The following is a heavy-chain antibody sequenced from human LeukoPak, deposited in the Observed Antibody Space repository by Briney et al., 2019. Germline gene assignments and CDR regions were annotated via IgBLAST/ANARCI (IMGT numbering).Heavy chain of an antibody. CDR3: VRDPMIGFDY. V-gene: IGHV3-11*01. CDR2: IGSSGNTI. Sequence: GGSLRLSCAASGFTFSDYYMNWIRQAPGKGLEWVSYIGSSGNTIYYADSVKGRFTVSRDNAKNSLYLQMNSLRVEDTAVYYCVRDPMIGFDYWGQGTLVTVSS. J-gene: IGHJ4*02. D-gene: IGHD3-22*01. CDR1: GFTFSDYY.